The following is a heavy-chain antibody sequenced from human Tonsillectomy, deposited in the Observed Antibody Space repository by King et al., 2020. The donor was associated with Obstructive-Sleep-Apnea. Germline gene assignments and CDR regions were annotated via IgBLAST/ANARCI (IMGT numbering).Heavy chain of an antibody. CDR2: ISYDGSNK. CDR1: GFTFSIYA. CDR3: ARDPRGVATIHVIDY. J-gene: IGHJ4*02. V-gene: IGHV3-30*04. Sequence: VQLVESGGGVVQPGRSLRLSCAASGFTFSIYAMHWVRQAPGKGLEWVEIISYDGSNKYYADSVKGRFTISRDNSKNTLYLQMNSLRVEDTAVYYCARDPRGVATIHVIDYWGQGTLVTVSS. D-gene: IGHD5-12*01.